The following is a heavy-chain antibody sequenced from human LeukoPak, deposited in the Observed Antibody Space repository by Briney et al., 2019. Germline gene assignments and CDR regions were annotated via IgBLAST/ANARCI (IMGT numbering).Heavy chain of an antibody. J-gene: IGHJ6*02. Sequence: SETLSLTCAVYGESFSGYFWTWIRQHPGKGLEWIGYIYYSGSTYYNPSLKSRVTISVDTSKNQFSLKLSSVTAADTAVYYCASGYDSSGYYYYGMDVWGQGTTVTVSS. V-gene: IGHV4-31*11. CDR2: IYYSGST. D-gene: IGHD3-22*01. CDR3: ASGYDSSGYYYYGMDV. CDR1: GESFSGYF.